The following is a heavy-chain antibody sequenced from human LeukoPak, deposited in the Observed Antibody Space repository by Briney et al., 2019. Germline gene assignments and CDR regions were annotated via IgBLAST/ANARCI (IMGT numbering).Heavy chain of an antibody. CDR3: ARDFGTERQLADY. CDR1: GYTFTGYY. J-gene: IGHJ4*02. Sequence: GASVKVSCKASGYTFTGYYMHWVRQAPGQGLEWMGWINPNSGGTNYAQKFQGRVTMTRDTSISTAYMELSRLRSDDTAVYYCARDFGTERQLADYWGQGTLVTVSS. D-gene: IGHD1-1*01. V-gene: IGHV1-2*02. CDR2: INPNSGGT.